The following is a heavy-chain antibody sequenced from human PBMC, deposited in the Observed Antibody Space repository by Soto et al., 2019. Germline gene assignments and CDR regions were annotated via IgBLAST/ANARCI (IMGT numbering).Heavy chain of an antibody. CDR2: LSYDGINK. J-gene: IGHJ4*02. Sequence: QVQLVESGGGVVQPGRSLRLSCAASGFTFSSYGMQWVRQAPGKGLEWVSLLSYDGINKYYADSVKGRCTFSRDNSKNTLYPQMNSLRAEDTAVYFCAHGYSFGDYWVQGAMVTVSS. D-gene: IGHD5-18*01. CDR1: GFTFSSYG. V-gene: IGHV3-30*03. CDR3: AHGYSFGDY.